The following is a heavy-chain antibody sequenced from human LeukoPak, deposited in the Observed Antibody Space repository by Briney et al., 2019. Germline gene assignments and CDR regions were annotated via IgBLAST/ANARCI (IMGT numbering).Heavy chain of an antibody. D-gene: IGHD3-16*02. CDR1: GGTFSSYA. J-gene: IGHJ4*02. CDR3: ARERRGRERYIDY. V-gene: IGHV1-69*13. Sequence: SVKVSCKASGGTFSSYAISWVRQAPGQGLEWMGGIIPIFGTANYAQKFQGRVTITADESTSTAYMELSSLRSEGTAVYYCARERRGRERYIDYWGQGTLVTVSS. CDR2: IIPIFGTA.